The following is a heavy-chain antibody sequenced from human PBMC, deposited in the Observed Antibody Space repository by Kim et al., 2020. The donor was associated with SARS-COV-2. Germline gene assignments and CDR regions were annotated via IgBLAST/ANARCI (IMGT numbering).Heavy chain of an antibody. CDR1: GFTFSSYA. CDR3: ARSRLERVGSRDSLGY. CDR2: ISYDGSNK. Sequence: GGSLRLSCAASGFTFSSYAMHWVRQAPGKGLEWVAVISYDGSNKYYADSVKGRFTISRDNSKNTLYLQMNSLRAEDTAVYYCARSRLERVGSRDSLGYWGQGTLVTVSS. D-gene: IGHD6-13*01. V-gene: IGHV3-30*04. J-gene: IGHJ4*02.